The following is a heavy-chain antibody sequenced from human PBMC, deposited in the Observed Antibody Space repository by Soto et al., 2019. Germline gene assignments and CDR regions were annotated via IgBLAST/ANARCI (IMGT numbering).Heavy chain of an antibody. CDR1: GFTVSGYV. V-gene: IGHV3-30*18. CDR3: ANGVSYYSDSSAELRDAFDI. Sequence: QPGGAPRLLCSASGFTVSGYVMHSIRQAPGKGLEWVAVISYDGSNKYYADSVKGRFTISRDNSKNTLYLQMNSLRAQDTAVYYCANGVSYYSDSSAELRDAFDIWGQGTMVTVSS. CDR2: ISYDGSNK. J-gene: IGHJ3*02. D-gene: IGHD3-22*01.